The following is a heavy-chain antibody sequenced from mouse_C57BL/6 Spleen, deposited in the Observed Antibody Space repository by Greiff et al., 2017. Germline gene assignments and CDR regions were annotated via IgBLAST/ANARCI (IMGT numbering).Heavy chain of an antibody. J-gene: IGHJ1*03. CDR3: AREGNDYDVPGWYFDV. CDR1: GFTFSSYG. Sequence: EVKLVESGGDLVKPGGSLKLSCAASGFTFSSYGMSWVRQTPDKRLEWVATISSGGSYTYYPDSVKGRFTISRDNAKNTLYLQMSSLKSEDTAMYYCAREGNDYDVPGWYFDVWGTGTTVTVSS. V-gene: IGHV5-6*02. CDR2: ISSGGSYT. D-gene: IGHD2-4*01.